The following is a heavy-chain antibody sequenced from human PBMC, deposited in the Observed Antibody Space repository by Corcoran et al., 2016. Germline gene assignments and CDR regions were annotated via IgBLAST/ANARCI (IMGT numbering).Heavy chain of an antibody. Sequence: QLQLQESGPGLVKPSETLSLTCTVSGGSISSYYWSWIRQPPGKGLEWIGYIYYSGSTNYNPSLKSRVTISVDTSKNQFSLKLSSVTAADTAVYYCARVSGDSSGYYYDYWGQGTLVTVSS. CDR3: ARVSGDSSGYYYDY. V-gene: IGHV4-59*01. J-gene: IGHJ4*02. CDR2: IYYSGST. CDR1: GGSISSYY. D-gene: IGHD3-22*01.